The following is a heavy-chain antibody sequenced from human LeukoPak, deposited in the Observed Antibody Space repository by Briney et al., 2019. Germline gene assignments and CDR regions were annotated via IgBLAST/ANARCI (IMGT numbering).Heavy chain of an antibody. J-gene: IGHJ4*02. Sequence: GGSLRLSCAASGFTFSSYAMSWVRQAPGKGLEWVSAINGSGGSTYYADSVKGRFTISRDNSKNTLYLQMNSLRAEDTAVYYCAKVQSAAGSLYFDYWGQGTLVTVSS. CDR3: AKVQSAAGSLYFDY. V-gene: IGHV3-23*01. D-gene: IGHD6-13*01. CDR1: GFTFSSYA. CDR2: INGSGGST.